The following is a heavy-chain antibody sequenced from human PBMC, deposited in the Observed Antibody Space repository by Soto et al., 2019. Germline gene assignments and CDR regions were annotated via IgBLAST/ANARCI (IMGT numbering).Heavy chain of an antibody. CDR3: ARISWNYGGGYYYGMDV. CDR2: IIPIFGTA. J-gene: IGHJ6*02. Sequence: ASVKVSCKASGGTFSSYAISWVRQAPGQGLEWMGGIIPIFGTANYAQKFQGRVTITADESTSTAYMELSSLRSEDTAVYYCARISWNYGGGYYYGMDVWGQGTTVTSP. V-gene: IGHV1-69*13. D-gene: IGHD1-7*01. CDR1: GGTFSSYA.